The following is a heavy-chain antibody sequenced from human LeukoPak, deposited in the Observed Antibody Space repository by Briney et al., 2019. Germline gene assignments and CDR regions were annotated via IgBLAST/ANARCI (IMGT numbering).Heavy chain of an antibody. V-gene: IGHV3-48*03. CDR3: ARGVPTGYYTSCYDY. CDR2: ISSSGTTI. D-gene: IGHD3/OR15-3a*01. Sequence: GGSLRLSCAASGINFSDSEMNWVRQAPGKGLEWVSYISSSGTTIYYADSVKGRFTISRDNTKNSLYLQMNSLRAEDTAVYYCARGVPTGYYTSCYDYWGQGTLVTVSS. J-gene: IGHJ4*02. CDR1: GINFSDSE.